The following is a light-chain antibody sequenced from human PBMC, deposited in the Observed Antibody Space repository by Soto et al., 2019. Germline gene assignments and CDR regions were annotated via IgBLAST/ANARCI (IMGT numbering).Light chain of an antibody. CDR2: EVS. Sequence: QSVLTQPASVSGSPGQSITLSCTGTSSDTAGYNYVSWYQQHPGKAPKLMIYEVSNRPSGVYNRFSGSQSGNTASLTISGLQAEDEANCYCSSYTTSKSPLYVFGTGTKLNVL. J-gene: IGLJ1*01. V-gene: IGLV2-14*01. CDR3: SSYTTSKSPLYV. CDR1: SSDTAGYNY.